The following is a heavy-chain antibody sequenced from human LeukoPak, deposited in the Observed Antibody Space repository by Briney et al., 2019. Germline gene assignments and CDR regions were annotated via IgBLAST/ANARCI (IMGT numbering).Heavy chain of an antibody. D-gene: IGHD6-13*01. Sequence: PGGSLRLSCAASGFTVSSNYMSWVRQAPGKGLEWVSVIYSGGSTYYADSVKGRFTISRDNSKNTLYLQMNSLRAEDTAVYYCARDRGVAAAGLYYFDYWGQGTLVTVSS. CDR3: ARDRGVAAAGLYYFDY. J-gene: IGHJ4*02. CDR1: GFTVSSNY. V-gene: IGHV3-66*01. CDR2: IYSGGST.